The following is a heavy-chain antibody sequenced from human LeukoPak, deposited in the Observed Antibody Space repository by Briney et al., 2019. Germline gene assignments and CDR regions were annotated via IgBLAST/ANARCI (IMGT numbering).Heavy chain of an antibody. V-gene: IGHV3-7*01. CDR3: AREDCSSTSCYRGNDY. CDR2: IKEDGSEK. J-gene: IGHJ4*02. D-gene: IGHD2-2*02. CDR1: GSTFSSYW. Sequence: PGGSLRLSCAASGSTFSSYWMSWVRQAPGKGLEWVANIKEDGSEKYYVDSVKGRFTISRDNAKNSLYLQMNSLRSEDTAVYYCAREDCSSTSCYRGNDYWGQGTLVTVSS.